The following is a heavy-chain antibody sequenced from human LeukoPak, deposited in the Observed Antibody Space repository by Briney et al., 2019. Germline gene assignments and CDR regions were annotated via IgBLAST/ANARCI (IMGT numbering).Heavy chain of an antibody. Sequence: ASVKVSCKASGYTFTSYAMHWVRQAPGQRLEWMGWINAGNGNTKYSQKFQGRVTITRDTSASTAYMELSSLRSEDTAVYYCAREPPYYDSSGLYYYYGMDVWGQGTTVTVSS. V-gene: IGHV1-3*01. CDR1: GYTFTSYA. D-gene: IGHD3-22*01. CDR2: INAGNGNT. J-gene: IGHJ6*02. CDR3: AREPPYYDSSGLYYYYGMDV.